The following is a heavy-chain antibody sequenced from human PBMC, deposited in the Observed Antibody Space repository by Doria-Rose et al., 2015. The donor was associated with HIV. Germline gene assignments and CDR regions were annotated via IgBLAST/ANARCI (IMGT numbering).Heavy chain of an antibody. CDR3: AKAPIIGPKYYFYMDV. CDR2: ISWDSGAK. Sequence: VQLVQSGGGLVQPGRSLRLSCVGSGFSLESYAMHWVRLAPGKGLEWAAGISWDSGAKGNADSVEGRFTISRDNAKKSVYLEMRSLRPEDTAFYYCAKAPIIGPKYYFYMDVWGKGTSVTVSS. CDR1: GFSLESYA. J-gene: IGHJ6*03. D-gene: IGHD3-3*01. V-gene: IGHV3-9*01.